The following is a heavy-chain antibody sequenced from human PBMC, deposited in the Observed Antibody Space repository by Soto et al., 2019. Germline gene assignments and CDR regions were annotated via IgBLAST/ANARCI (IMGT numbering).Heavy chain of an antibody. CDR1: GFTFSNYA. J-gene: IGHJ4*02. V-gene: IGHV3-23*01. CDR3: AKDGRLAGVTRSELDLDF. D-gene: IGHD1-26*01. CDR2: ITASGSST. Sequence: GGSLRLSCAASGFTFSNYAMYWVRQAPGKGLEWVSTITASGSSTYDADSVKGRFTISRDNSRDTLYLQMNSLRAEDTAVYYCAKDGRLAGVTRSELDLDFWGQGTLVTVSS.